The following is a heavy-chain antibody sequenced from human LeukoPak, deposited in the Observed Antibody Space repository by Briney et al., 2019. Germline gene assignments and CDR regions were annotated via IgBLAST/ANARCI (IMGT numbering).Heavy chain of an antibody. J-gene: IGHJ4*02. CDR3: ARGTYGDYDYYFDY. V-gene: IGHV4-30-4*01. D-gene: IGHD4-17*01. CDR1: GGSISSGDYY. CDR2: IYYSGST. Sequence: PSQTLSLTCTVSGGSISSGDYYWGWLPQPPGTGLEWVGYIYYSGSTYYNPSLKSRVTISVDTSKNQFSLKLSSVTAADTAVYYCARGTYGDYDYYFDYWGQGTLVTVSS.